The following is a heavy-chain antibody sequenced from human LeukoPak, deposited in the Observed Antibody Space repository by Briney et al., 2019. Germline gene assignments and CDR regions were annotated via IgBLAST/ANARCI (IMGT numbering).Heavy chain of an antibody. CDR3: VREGSGSTHYMDV. CDR2: ITGSSTSI. CDR1: GFTFSDYY. Sequence: PGGSLRLSCEASGFTFSDYYMSWIRQAPGKGLEWVSSITGSSTSIEYADSVKGRFAISRDNAKNSLFLQMDSLRVDDTAVYYCVREGSGSTHYMDVWGKGTTVTVSS. D-gene: IGHD3-10*01. J-gene: IGHJ6*03. V-gene: IGHV3-11*06.